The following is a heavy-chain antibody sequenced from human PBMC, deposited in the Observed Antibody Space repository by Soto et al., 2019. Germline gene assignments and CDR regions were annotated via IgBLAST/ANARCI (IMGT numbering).Heavy chain of an antibody. Sequence: GGSLRLSCAASGFTFSSYAMSWVRQAPGKGLEWVSSISGSGGDTHYADSAKGRFTISRDNSKNKLYLQMNSLRAEDTAVYYCAKDGGYEFDSWGQGTLVTVSS. D-gene: IGHD5-12*01. V-gene: IGHV3-23*01. J-gene: IGHJ4*02. CDR2: ISGSGGDT. CDR3: AKDGGYEFDS. CDR1: GFTFSSYA.